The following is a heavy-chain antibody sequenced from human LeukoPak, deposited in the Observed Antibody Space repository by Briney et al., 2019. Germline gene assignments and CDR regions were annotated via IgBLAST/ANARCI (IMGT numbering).Heavy chain of an antibody. J-gene: IGHJ5*02. D-gene: IGHD3-3*01. CDR1: GGTFSSYA. CDR2: IIPIFGTA. Sequence: GSSVKVSCKASGGTFSSYAISWVRQAPGQGLEWMGGIIPIFGTASYAQKFQGRVTITADESTSTAYVELSSLRSEDTAVYYCARAPFTIFGVVIDIHWFDPWGQGTLVTVSS. V-gene: IGHV1-69*01. CDR3: ARAPFTIFGVVIDIHWFDP.